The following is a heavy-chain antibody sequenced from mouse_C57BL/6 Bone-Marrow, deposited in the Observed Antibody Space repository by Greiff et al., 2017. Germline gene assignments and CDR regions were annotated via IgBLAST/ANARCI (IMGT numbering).Heavy chain of an antibody. J-gene: IGHJ4*01. CDR1: GYTFTSYW. Sequence: VKLQQPGAELVKPGASVKLSCKASGYTFTSYWMHWVKQRPGQGLEWIGMIHPNSGSTNYNEKFKSKATLTVDKSSSTAYMQLSSLTSEDSAVYYCAKSAGSYYYAMDYWGQGTSVTVSS. CDR3: AKSAGSYYYAMDY. V-gene: IGHV1-64*01. D-gene: IGHD4-1*01. CDR2: IHPNSGST.